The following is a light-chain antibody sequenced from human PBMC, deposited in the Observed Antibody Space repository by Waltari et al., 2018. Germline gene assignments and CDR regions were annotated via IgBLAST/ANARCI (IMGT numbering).Light chain of an antibody. CDR3: QHYSNWPYT. J-gene: IGKJ2*01. CDR1: QPVADN. V-gene: IGKV3-15*01. CDR2: GAS. Sequence: IVMTPSPATLSVSPGERATLPCSASQPVADNLAWYQQRPGQAPRLLMYGASTSATGSAARFTGSGYGTEFTLTISSLQSEDSAIYYCQHYSNWPYTFGQGTKLQI.